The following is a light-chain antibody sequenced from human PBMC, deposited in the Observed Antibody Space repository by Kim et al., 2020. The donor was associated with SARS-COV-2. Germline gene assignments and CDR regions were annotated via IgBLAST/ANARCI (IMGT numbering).Light chain of an antibody. V-gene: IGLV3-1*01. CDR1: KLGDKR. CDR3: QAWDNGTAV. Sequence: VSPRQTASSTCSGDKLGDKRACWYQQTPGQSPVLIIYQDDKRPSGIPERFSASNSGSTATLTISGTQTMDDADYYCQAWDNGTAVFGTGTKVTVL. J-gene: IGLJ1*01. CDR2: QDD.